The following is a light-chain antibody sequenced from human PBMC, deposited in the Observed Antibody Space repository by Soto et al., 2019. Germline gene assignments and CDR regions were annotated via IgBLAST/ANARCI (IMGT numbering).Light chain of an antibody. CDR3: QQSYNIPLT. Sequence: DIQMTQSPSSLSASVGDTVTITCRASQTIAIYLNWYQQKPGKAPNLLIYEASSLQSGVPSRFTGRGSGTDFSLTISSMQPEDFATYYCQQSYNIPLTFGQGTRVEIK. V-gene: IGKV1-39*01. CDR2: EAS. CDR1: QTIAIY. J-gene: IGKJ1*01.